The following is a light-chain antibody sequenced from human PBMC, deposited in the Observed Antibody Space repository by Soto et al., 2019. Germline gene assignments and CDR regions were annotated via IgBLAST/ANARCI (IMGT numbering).Light chain of an antibody. CDR1: SSGVGGYNY. Sequence: QSALTQAASVSGSPGQSITISCTGISSGVGGYNYVSWYQHHPGKAPKLIIYDVSRRPAGVSNRFSGSKSGTTASLTISGRQAEDEADYYCSSYTDSLVVFGGGTKLTVL. CDR2: DVS. V-gene: IGLV2-14*03. J-gene: IGLJ2*01. CDR3: SSYTDSLVV.